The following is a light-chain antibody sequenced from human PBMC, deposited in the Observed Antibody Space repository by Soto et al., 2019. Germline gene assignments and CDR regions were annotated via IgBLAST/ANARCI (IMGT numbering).Light chain of an antibody. CDR1: QSVSSN. J-gene: IGKJ1*01. Sequence: EIVMTQSPATLSVSPGERATPSCRASQSVSSNLAWYQQKPGQAPRLLIYGASTRATGIPARFSGSGSGTEFTLTISSLQSEDFAVYYSQQYNNWPRTCGQGPKV. CDR3: QQYNNWPRT. CDR2: GAS. V-gene: IGKV3-15*01.